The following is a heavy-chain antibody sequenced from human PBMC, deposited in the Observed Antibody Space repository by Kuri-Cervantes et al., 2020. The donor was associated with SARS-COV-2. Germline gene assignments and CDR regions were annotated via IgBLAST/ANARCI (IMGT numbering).Heavy chain of an antibody. CDR2: INPSGGST. D-gene: IGHD2-15*01. Sequence: ASVKVSCKASEYTFTSYYMHWVRQAPGQGLEWMGIINPSGGSTSYAQKFQGRVTMTRDTSTSTVYMELSSLRSEDTAVYYCASLGVDCSGGSCWQGFDYWGQGTLVTVSS. CDR1: EYTFTSYY. CDR3: ASLGVDCSGGSCWQGFDY. J-gene: IGHJ4*02. V-gene: IGHV1-46*01.